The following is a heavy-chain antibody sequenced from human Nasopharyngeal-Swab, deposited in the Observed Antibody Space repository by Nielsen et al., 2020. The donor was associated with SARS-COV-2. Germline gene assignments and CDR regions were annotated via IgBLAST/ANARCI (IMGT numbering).Heavy chain of an antibody. Sequence: GESLKISCAASGFTVNSNFMTWVRQAPGKGLEWVSLIYSSGGTHYADSLKGRFTISRDNAKNSLYLQLNSLRAEDTAVYYCARDPLSSWQAIGNWYFDLWGRGTLVTVSS. D-gene: IGHD6-13*01. J-gene: IGHJ2*01. V-gene: IGHV3-66*01. CDR2: IYSSGGT. CDR3: ARDPLSSWQAIGNWYFDL. CDR1: GFTVNSNF.